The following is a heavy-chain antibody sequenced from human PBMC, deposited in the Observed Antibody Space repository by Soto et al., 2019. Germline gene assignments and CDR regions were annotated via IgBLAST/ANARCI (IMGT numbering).Heavy chain of an antibody. CDR1: GGSFSGQY. CDR3: ARDTGRYDRMGY. V-gene: IGHV4-34*01. J-gene: IGHJ4*02. Sequence: PSETLSLTCAVHGGSFSGQYWSWIRQPPGKGLEWIGESNQSGNTNYNPSLKSRVTISVDTSKDQVSLRLTSVTAADTAVYYCARDTGRYDRMGYWGQGTLVTVSS. CDR2: SNQSGNT. D-gene: IGHD1-1*01.